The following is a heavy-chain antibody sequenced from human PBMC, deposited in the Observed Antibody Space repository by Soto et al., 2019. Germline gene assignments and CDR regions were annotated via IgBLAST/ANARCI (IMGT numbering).Heavy chain of an antibody. CDR2: IYYSGST. J-gene: IGHJ6*02. V-gene: IGHV4-31*03. D-gene: IGHD3-3*01. CDR3: ASGRITIFGVVIPDGMDV. CDR1: GGSISSGGYY. Sequence: SETLSLTCTVSGGSISSGGYYWSWIRQHPGKGLEWIGYIYYSGSTYYNPSLKSRVTISVDTSKNQFSLKLSSVTAADTAVYYCASGRITIFGVVIPDGMDVWGQGTTVTVSS.